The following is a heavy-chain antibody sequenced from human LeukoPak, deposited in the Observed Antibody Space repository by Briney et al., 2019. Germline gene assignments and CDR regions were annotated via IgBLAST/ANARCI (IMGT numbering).Heavy chain of an antibody. CDR1: GFTFSSYA. Sequence: GGSLRLSCAASGFTFSSYAMSWVRQAPGKGLEWVSTISGSGGSTYYADSVKGRFTISRDNSKNTLYLQMNSLRAEDTAVYYCAKDRNGGAKGWSDYWGQGTLVTVSS. CDR3: AKDRNGGAKGWSDY. D-gene: IGHD1-26*01. J-gene: IGHJ4*02. CDR2: ISGSGGST. V-gene: IGHV3-23*01.